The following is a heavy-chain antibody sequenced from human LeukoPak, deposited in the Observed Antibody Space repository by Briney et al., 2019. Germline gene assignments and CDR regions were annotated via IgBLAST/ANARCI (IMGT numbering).Heavy chain of an antibody. CDR2: ISWNSGST. CDR1: GFTFDDYG. V-gene: IGHV3-9*01. Sequence: GRSLRLSCAASGFTFDDYGMDWVRQAPGKGLEWVSGISWNSGSTGYEDSVKGRFTISRDNAKNSLSLQMNSLRAEDTALYYCAKGISGSYLDAFDIWGQGTMVTVSS. CDR3: AKGISGSYLDAFDI. D-gene: IGHD1-26*01. J-gene: IGHJ3*02.